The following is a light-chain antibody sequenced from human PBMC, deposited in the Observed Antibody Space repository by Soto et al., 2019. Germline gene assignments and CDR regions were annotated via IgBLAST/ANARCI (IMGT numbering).Light chain of an antibody. CDR3: VLNRGTWV. J-gene: IGLJ3*02. CDR1: SGSVSTSYY. CDR2: STN. V-gene: IGLV8-61*01. Sequence: QTVVTQEPSFSVSPGGTITLTCGLSSGSVSTSYYPSWYQQTPGQAPSTLIYSTNTRSSGVPDRFSGSILGNKAALTITGAQADDESDYYCVLNRGTWVFGGGTKLTVL.